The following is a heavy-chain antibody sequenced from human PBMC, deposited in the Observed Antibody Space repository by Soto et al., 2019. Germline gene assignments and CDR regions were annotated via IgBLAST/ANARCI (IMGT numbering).Heavy chain of an antibody. V-gene: IGHV3-30-3*01. CDR2: ISYDGSNK. CDR1: GFTFSSYA. Sequence: GGSLRLSCADSGFTFSSYAMHWVRQAPGKGLEWVAVISYDGSNKYYADSVKGRFTISRDNSKNTLYLQMNSLRAEDTAVYYCARDGVVVTAILDYWGQGTLVTVSS. CDR3: ARDGVVVTAILDY. D-gene: IGHD2-21*02. J-gene: IGHJ4*02.